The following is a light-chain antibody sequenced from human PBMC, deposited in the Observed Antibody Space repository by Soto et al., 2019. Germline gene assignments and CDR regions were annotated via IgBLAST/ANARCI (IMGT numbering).Light chain of an antibody. CDR3: HSYDSSLSGVV. V-gene: IGLV1-40*01. CDR1: SSNIGAGYD. J-gene: IGLJ2*01. CDR2: GNS. Sequence: QSVLTQPPSVSGAPGQRVTISCTGSSSNIGAGYDVHWYQQLPGTAPKLLIYGNSNRPSGVPDRFSGSKSGTSASLAITGLQAEDEAEYYCHSYDSSLSGVVFGGGTKLTVL.